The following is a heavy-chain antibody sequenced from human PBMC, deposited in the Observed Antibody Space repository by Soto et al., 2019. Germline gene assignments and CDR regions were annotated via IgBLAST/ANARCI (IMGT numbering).Heavy chain of an antibody. V-gene: IGHV5-51*01. J-gene: IGHJ6*02. CDR2: IHPGDSDT. Sequence: GESLKISCKGSGYSFTSYWIGWVRQMPGKGLEWMGIIHPGDSDTRYSPSFQGQVTISADKSISTAYLQWSSLKASDTAMYYCARHYDFWSGYRTYYYYGMDVWGQGTTVTVSS. D-gene: IGHD3-3*01. CDR3: ARHYDFWSGYRTYYYYGMDV. CDR1: GYSFTSYW.